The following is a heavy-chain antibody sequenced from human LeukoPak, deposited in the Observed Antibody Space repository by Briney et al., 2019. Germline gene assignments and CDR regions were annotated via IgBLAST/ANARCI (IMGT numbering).Heavy chain of an antibody. CDR3: AKGGREPARLAVPMYHYFDG. V-gene: IGHV3-21*04. Sequence: GGSLRLSCAAPGFNFRRYTMNWVRQAPGKGLEWVSGLSSGSGYIYYADSVKGRFTISRDNSKDTVFLQMNSLRVEDTAVYYCAKGGREPARLAVPMYHYFDGWGRGTRVTVSS. CDR1: GFNFRRYT. D-gene: IGHD6-19*01. J-gene: IGHJ2*01. CDR2: LSSGSGYI.